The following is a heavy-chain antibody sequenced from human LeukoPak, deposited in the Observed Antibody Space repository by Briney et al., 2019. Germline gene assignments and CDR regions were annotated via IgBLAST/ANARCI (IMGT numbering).Heavy chain of an antibody. V-gene: IGHV3-30*04. CDR3: ARDLGKGLDY. J-gene: IGHJ4*02. CDR2: ISYDGSNK. Sequence: PGGSLRLSCAASGFTFSSYAMHWVRQAPGKGLEWVAVISYDGSNKYYADSVKGRFTISRDNSKNTLYLQMNSLRAEDTAVYYCARDLGKGLDYWGREPWSPSPQ. CDR1: GFTFSSYA.